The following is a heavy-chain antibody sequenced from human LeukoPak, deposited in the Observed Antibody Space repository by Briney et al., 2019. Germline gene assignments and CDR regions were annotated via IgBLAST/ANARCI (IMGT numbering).Heavy chain of an antibody. V-gene: IGHV4-34*01. CDR2: IYYSGST. CDR3: ARAWGRRYFDY. J-gene: IGHJ4*02. D-gene: IGHD3-16*01. CDR1: GGSFSGYY. Sequence: SETLSLTCAVYGGSFSGYYWSWIRQPPGKGLEWIGSIYYSGSTYYNPSLKSRVIISVDTSKNQFSLKLSSVTAADTAVYYCARAWGRRYFDYWGQGTLVTVSS.